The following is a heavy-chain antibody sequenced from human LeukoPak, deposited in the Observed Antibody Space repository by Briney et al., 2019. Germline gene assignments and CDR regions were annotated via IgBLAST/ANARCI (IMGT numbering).Heavy chain of an antibody. Sequence: GGSLRLSCAASGFTFDDYAMHWVRQAPGKGLEGGSGISWNRGSIAYADSVKGRFTISRDNAKNSLYLQMNSLRAEDTALYHCARKGLGGELGGFDYWGQGILVTVSS. CDR1: GFTFDDYA. J-gene: IGHJ4*02. CDR3: ARKGLGGELGGFDY. V-gene: IGHV3-9*01. D-gene: IGHD1-26*01. CDR2: ISWNRGSI.